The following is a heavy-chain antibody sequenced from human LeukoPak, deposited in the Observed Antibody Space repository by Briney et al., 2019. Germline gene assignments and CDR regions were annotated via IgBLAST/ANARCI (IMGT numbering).Heavy chain of an antibody. CDR3: ARHRSGGSQDDAFDI. J-gene: IGHJ3*02. D-gene: IGHD2-15*01. CDR2: IKQDGSEK. Sequence: GGSLRLSCAASEFTFSTYWMTWGRQAPGKGLEWVADIKQDGSEKYCVDSVKGRFTISRQNAKNSLFLQMNSLRAEDTAVYYCARHRSGGSQDDAFDIWGQGTLVTVSS. CDR1: EFTFSTYW. V-gene: IGHV3-7*01.